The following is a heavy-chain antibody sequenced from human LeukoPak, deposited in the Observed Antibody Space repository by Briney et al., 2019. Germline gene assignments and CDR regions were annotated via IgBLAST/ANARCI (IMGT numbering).Heavy chain of an antibody. J-gene: IGHJ4*02. D-gene: IGHD6-13*01. CDR3: ARASSSWDGGDY. Sequence: GGSLRLSCAASGFTLSSYETNWVRQAPGKGLEWVSYISISGTTRYYADSVKGRFTISRDNAKISLYMQMNSLRAEDTAVYYCARASSSWDGGDYWGQGTLVTVSS. V-gene: IGHV3-48*03. CDR2: ISISGTTR. CDR1: GFTLSSYE.